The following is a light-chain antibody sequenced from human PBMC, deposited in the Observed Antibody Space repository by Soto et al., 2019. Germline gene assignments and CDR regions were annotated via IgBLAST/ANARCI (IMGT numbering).Light chain of an antibody. CDR3: SSYAGRNINV. Sequence: SALTQPASVSGSPGQSITISCTGTSSDVGTYKAVSWYQQHPGKAPKLIIFEARKRPSGLSNRFSGSKSGNTASLTISGLQAEDEADYYCSSYAGRNINVFGGGTKVTVL. CDR2: EAR. J-gene: IGLJ1*01. V-gene: IGLV2-23*01. CDR1: SSDVGTYKA.